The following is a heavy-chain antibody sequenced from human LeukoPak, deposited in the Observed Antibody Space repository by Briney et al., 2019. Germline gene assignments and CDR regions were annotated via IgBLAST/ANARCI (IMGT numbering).Heavy chain of an antibody. CDR3: ARINAVIGGNAFDI. D-gene: IGHD2/OR15-2a*01. J-gene: IGHJ3*02. Sequence: SETLSLTCTVSGGSISSYYWSWIRQPPGKGLEWIGHIYYSGSTNYNPSLKSRVTISLNRSKDQFSLKLSSVTAADTAVYYCARINAVIGGNAFDIWGQGTMVTVSS. CDR2: IYYSGST. CDR1: GGSISSYY. V-gene: IGHV4-59*01.